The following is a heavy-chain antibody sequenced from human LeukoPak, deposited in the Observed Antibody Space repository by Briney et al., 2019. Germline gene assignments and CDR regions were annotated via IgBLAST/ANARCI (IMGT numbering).Heavy chain of an antibody. CDR3: ARAASDYHILTGYYQGYYFDY. D-gene: IGHD3-9*01. V-gene: IGHV4-4*07. CDR1: GGSISSYY. Sequence: PSETLSLTCTVSGGSISSYYWSWIRQPPGKGLEWIGRIYTSGSTNYNPSLKSRVTMSVDTSKNQFSLKLSSVTAADTAVYYCARAASDYHILTGYYQGYYFDYWGQGTLVTVSS. J-gene: IGHJ4*02. CDR2: IYTSGST.